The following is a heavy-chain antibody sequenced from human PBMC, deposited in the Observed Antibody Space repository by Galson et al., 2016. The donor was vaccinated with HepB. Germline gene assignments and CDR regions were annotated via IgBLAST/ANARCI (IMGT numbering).Heavy chain of an antibody. CDR1: NASISSYY. Sequence: ETLSLTCTVSNASISSYYWSWVRQPPGKGLGWIGYSYYSGSTNYNSSLKSRVTISIDTSKNQFSLNLSSVTAADTAVYYCARLKGLLLPQYYYYYGMDVWGQGSTVTVSS. CDR2: SYYSGST. D-gene: IGHD2/OR15-2a*01. V-gene: IGHV4-59*01. CDR3: ARLKGLLLPQYYYYYGMDV. J-gene: IGHJ6*02.